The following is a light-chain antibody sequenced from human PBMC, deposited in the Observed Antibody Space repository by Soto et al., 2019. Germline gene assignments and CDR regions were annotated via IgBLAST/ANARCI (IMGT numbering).Light chain of an antibody. CDR1: SNDVGGYSY. Sequence: QSVLTQPASVSGSPGQSITISCTGTSNDVGGYSYVSWYQQHPGKAPKLLIYEVTNRPSAVSNRFSGSKSGKTASLTISGLQAEDEADYYCSSYTTSSTVVFGGGTKVTVL. V-gene: IGLV2-14*01. CDR2: EVT. J-gene: IGLJ2*01. CDR3: SSYTTSSTVV.